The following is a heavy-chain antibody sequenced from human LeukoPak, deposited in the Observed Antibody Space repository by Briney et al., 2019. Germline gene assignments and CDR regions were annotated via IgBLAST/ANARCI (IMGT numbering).Heavy chain of an antibody. CDR1: GYTFTSYD. V-gene: IGHV1-8*01. CDR2: MNPNSGNT. Sequence: VASVKVSCKASGYTFTSYDINWVRQATGQGLEWMGWMNPNSGNTGFAQKFQGRVTMTRNTSISTAYMELSSLRSEDTAVYYCARDPSRRIAAAAPGGMDVWGQGTTVTVSS. D-gene: IGHD6-13*01. J-gene: IGHJ6*02. CDR3: ARDPSRRIAAAAPGGMDV.